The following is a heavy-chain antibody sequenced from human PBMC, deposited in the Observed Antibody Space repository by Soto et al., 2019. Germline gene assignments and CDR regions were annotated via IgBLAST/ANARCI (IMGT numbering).Heavy chain of an antibody. CDR3: ARDINYYDSSGYYGWFDP. CDR1: GGTFSSYT. D-gene: IGHD3-22*01. Sequence: GASVKVSCKASGGTFSSYTISWVRQAPGQGLEWMGRIIPILGIANYAQKFQGRVTITADKSTSTAYMELSSLRSEDTAVYYCARDINYYDSSGYYGWFDPWGQGTLVTVSS. CDR2: IIPILGIA. V-gene: IGHV1-69*04. J-gene: IGHJ5*02.